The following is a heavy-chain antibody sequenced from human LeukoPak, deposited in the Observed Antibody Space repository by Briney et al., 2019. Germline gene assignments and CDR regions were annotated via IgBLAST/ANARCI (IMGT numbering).Heavy chain of an antibody. V-gene: IGHV3-74*01. CDR2: INTDGSST. CDR1: GFTFSSYW. Sequence: GGSLRLSCAASGFTFSSYWMHWVRQAPGKGLVWFSRINTDGSSTSYADSVKGRSTISRDNAKNTLYLQMNSLRAEDTAVYYCARDGSPDVLRFLEWLLDWFDPWGQGTLVTVSS. CDR3: ARDGSPDVLRFLEWLLDWFDP. D-gene: IGHD3-3*01. J-gene: IGHJ5*02.